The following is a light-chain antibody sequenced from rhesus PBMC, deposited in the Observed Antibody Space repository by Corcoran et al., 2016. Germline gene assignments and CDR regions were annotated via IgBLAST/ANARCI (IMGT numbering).Light chain of an antibody. CDR2: GAS. CDR1: QSVSSS. CDR3: QQDYSWPLT. J-gene: IGKJ3*01. V-gene: IGKV3-42*01. Sequence: EIVMTQSPATLSMSPGERATLSCRASQSVSSSLAWYQQKPGQAPKLRIYGASSRATGIPDRFSGSGSGTEFTLSISSLEPEDVGVYYCQQDYSWPLTFGPGTKLDI.